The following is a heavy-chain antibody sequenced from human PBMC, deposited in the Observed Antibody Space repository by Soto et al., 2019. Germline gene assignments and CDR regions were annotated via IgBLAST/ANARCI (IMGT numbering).Heavy chain of an antibody. CDR3: ARTYSSSSSYFYYYIDV. CDR2: MNPNSGNT. Sequence: GASVKVSCKTSGDTFTSYDVNWVRQATGQGLEWMGWMNPNSGNTGYAQKFQGRVTMTRNTSIGTAYMELSSLRSEDTAVYYCARTYSSSSSYFYYYIDVWGKGTTVTVSS. J-gene: IGHJ6*03. CDR1: GDTFTSYD. D-gene: IGHD6-6*01. V-gene: IGHV1-8*01.